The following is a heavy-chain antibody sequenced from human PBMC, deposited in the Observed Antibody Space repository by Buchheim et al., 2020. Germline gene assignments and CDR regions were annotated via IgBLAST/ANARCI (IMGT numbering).Heavy chain of an antibody. V-gene: IGHV4-61*01. J-gene: IGHJ4*02. D-gene: IGHD3-22*01. CDR3: ARAHYYDVTGHYSYDFDY. CDR1: GGSVTSGNFY. CDR2: IYSSGST. Sequence: QVQLQESGPGLVKPSETLSVTCTVSGGSVTSGNFYWSWIRQPPGKGLEWIGYIYSSGSTNYHPSLKSQVSISVDTSKNQFSLKLNSVTAADSAVYYCARAHYYDVTGHYSYDFDYWGQGT.